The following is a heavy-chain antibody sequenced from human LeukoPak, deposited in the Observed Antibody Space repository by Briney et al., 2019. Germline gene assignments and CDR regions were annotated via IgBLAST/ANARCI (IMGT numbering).Heavy chain of an antibody. CDR3: ARDGGRDLYYYMDV. D-gene: IGHD3-3*01. CDR1: GYTFTGYY. Sequence: ASVKVSCKASGYTFTGYYMHWVRQAPGQGLEWMGWINPNSGGTNYAQKFQGRVTMTGDTSISTAYMELSRLRSDDTAVYYCARDGGRDLYYYMDVWGKGTTVTVSS. J-gene: IGHJ6*03. CDR2: INPNSGGT. V-gene: IGHV1-2*02.